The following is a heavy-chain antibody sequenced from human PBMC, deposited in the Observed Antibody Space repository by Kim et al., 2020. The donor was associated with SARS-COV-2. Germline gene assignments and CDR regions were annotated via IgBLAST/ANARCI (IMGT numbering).Heavy chain of an antibody. CDR2: IKSKTDGGTT. Sequence: GGSLRLSCAASGFTFSNAWMSWVRQAPGKGLEWVGRIKSKTDGGTTDYAAPVKGRFTISRDDSKNTLYLQMNSLKTEDTAVYYCTTDGPREYYDSSGYYPYWGQGTLVTVSS. V-gene: IGHV3-15*01. CDR1: GFTFSNAW. CDR3: TTDGPREYYDSSGYYPY. D-gene: IGHD3-22*01. J-gene: IGHJ4*02.